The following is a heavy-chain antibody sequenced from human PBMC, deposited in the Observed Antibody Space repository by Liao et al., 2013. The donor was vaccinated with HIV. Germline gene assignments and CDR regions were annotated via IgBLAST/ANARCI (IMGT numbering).Heavy chain of an antibody. J-gene: IGHJ6*03. D-gene: IGHD3-3*01. CDR3: ARLFGVISYPKNMDV. CDR1: GGSISGSSYY. Sequence: QLQLQESGPGLLKPSETLSLTCDVFGGSISGSSYYWGWIRQPPGKGLEWIGTVYYSGSTYYNSSLKSRVTLSLDTPKDQFSLDLDSVTAADTAIYYCARLFGVISYPKNMDVWGEREPRSPSP. CDR2: VYYSGST. V-gene: IGHV4-39*07.